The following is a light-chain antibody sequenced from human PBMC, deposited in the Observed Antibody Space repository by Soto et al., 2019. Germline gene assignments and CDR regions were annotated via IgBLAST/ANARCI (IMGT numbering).Light chain of an antibody. CDR3: QSRSSWPPVLT. CDR2: DAS. J-gene: IGKJ4*01. Sequence: ENVLTQSPVTLSLSPGERATLSCRASQSVKSYLAWYQQKPGQAPRLLIYDASNRAAGIPARFSGSGSGTDFTLTISSLDSEDFAVYYCQSRSSWPPVLTFGGGTKVEIK. V-gene: IGKV3-11*01. CDR1: QSVKSY.